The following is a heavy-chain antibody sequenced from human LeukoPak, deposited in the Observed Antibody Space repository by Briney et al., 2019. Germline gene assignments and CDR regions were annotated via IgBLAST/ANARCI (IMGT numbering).Heavy chain of an antibody. D-gene: IGHD2/OR15-2a*01. V-gene: IGHV3-7*01. CDR3: ARDLAFSRLDY. Sequence: GGSLRLSCAVSGLTFSSSWMDWVRQAPGKGLEWVASINPDGIKRYSADSVKGRFTISRDNARNSLYLQMDSLRVEDTAFYYCARDLAFSRLDYWGQGALVTVSS. CDR2: INPDGIKR. CDR1: GLTFSSSW. J-gene: IGHJ4*02.